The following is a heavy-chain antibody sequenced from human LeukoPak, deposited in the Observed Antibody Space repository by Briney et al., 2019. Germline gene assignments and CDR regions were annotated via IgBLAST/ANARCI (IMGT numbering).Heavy chain of an antibody. CDR2: ISGSGGST. V-gene: IGHV3-23*01. Sequence: GGSLRLSCAASGFTFSSYAMGWVRQAPGKGLEWVSAISGSGGSTYYADSVKGRFTISRDNSKNTLYLQMNSLRAEDTAVYYCAKDPVPYGGNSMWGQGTLVTVSS. D-gene: IGHD4-23*01. CDR1: GFTFSSYA. J-gene: IGHJ4*02. CDR3: AKDPVPYGGNSM.